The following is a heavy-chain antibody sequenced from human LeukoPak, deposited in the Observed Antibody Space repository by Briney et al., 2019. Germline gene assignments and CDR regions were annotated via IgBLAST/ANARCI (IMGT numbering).Heavy chain of an antibody. Sequence: PGGSLRLSCAASGFTFSSYAMSWVRQAPGKGLEWVSAICGSGGSTYYADSVKGRFTISRDNPKNTLYLQMNSLRAEDTAVYYCAKDAPPQVGYCSSTSCPGSYYYGMDVWGQGTTVTVSS. CDR2: ICGSGGST. J-gene: IGHJ6*02. CDR1: GFTFSSYA. V-gene: IGHV3-23*01. CDR3: AKDAPPQVGYCSSTSCPGSYYYGMDV. D-gene: IGHD2-2*01.